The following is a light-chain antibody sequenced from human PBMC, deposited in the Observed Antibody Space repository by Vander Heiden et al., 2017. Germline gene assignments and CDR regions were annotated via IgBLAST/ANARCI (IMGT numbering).Light chain of an antibody. J-gene: IGLJ3*02. CDR1: ALPKKY. V-gene: IGLV3-10*01. CDR2: EDN. CDR3: YSTDSSGNSWV. Sequence: SYELTQPPSVSVSQGQTARITCSGDALPKKYAYWYQQKSGPAPVLVIYEDNKRPSGIPERFSGSSSGTMATLTISGAQVEDEADYYCYSTDSSGNSWVFGGGTKLTVL.